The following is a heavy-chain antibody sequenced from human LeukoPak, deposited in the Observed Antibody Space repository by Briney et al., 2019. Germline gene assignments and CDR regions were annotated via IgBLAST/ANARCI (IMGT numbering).Heavy chain of an antibody. V-gene: IGHV5-51*01. J-gene: IGHJ6*02. Sequence: GESLKISCKGSGYAFTSYWIGWVRQMPGKGLEWMGIIFPHDFNTRYSPSFQGQVTISADKSISTAYLQWSSLRASDSAMYYCARSFVAGAGYYYGMDVWGQGTTVTVSS. CDR1: GYAFTSYW. CDR2: IFPHDFNT. CDR3: ARSFVAGAGYYYGMDV. D-gene: IGHD6-19*01.